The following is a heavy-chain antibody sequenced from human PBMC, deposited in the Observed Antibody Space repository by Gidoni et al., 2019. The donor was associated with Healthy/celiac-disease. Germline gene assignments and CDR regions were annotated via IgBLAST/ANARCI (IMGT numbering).Heavy chain of an antibody. Sequence: VQLQESGPGLVTPSETLSLTCTVSGGSISSYYWSWIRQPPGKGLEWIGYIYYSGSTNYNPSLKSRVTISVDTSKNQFSLKLSYVTAADTAVYYCASTYYGSGATNGMDVWGQGTTVTVSS. D-gene: IGHD3-10*01. CDR1: GGSISSYY. CDR3: ASTYYGSGATNGMDV. J-gene: IGHJ6*02. V-gene: IGHV4-59*01. CDR2: IYYSGST.